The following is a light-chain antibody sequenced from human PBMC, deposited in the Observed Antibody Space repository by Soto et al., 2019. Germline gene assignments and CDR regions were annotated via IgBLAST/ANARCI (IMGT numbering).Light chain of an antibody. Sequence: EIVLTQSPGTLSLSPGERAILSCRASQSVNSGYLAWYQQKPGQAPRLLIYGTSIRAAGIPDRFSGSGSGTSLPSTFSRPEPEDLAVDSWKPYLAPPPGTFGQGTKGE. CDR1: QSVNSGY. J-gene: IGKJ1*01. V-gene: IGKV3-20*01. CDR3: KPYLAPPPGT. CDR2: GTS.